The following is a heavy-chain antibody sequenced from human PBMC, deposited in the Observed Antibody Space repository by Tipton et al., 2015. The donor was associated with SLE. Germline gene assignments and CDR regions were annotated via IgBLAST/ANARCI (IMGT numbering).Heavy chain of an antibody. CDR3: ARGPYGPAASYDY. D-gene: IGHD2-2*01. CDR1: GDSISRSNYY. V-gene: IGHV4-39*07. Sequence: TLSLTCIVSGDSISRSNYYWGWIRQPPGKGLEWIGSLYNTGSTYYNPSLKSRVTISLDPSKRQFYLTLTSVTAADTAVYYCARGPYGPAASYDYWGQGSLVTVSS. J-gene: IGHJ4*02. CDR2: LYNTGST.